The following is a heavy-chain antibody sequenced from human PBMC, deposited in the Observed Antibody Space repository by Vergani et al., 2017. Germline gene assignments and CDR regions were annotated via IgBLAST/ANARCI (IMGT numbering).Heavy chain of an antibody. V-gene: IGHV5-10-1*01. CDR1: GYSFTSYW. CDR3: DRHAEPVAAAVISFGFDP. J-gene: IGHJ5*02. Sequence: EVQLVQSGAEVTKPGESLRISCKGYGYSFTSYWISWVRQMPGKGLGGMGGSVHRDSYTNYSPSFQGHVTISADKSISTAYLQWSSLKASDTAMYYCDRHAEPVAAAVISFGFDPWGQGTLVTVSS. CDR2: SVHRDSYT. D-gene: IGHD6-13*01.